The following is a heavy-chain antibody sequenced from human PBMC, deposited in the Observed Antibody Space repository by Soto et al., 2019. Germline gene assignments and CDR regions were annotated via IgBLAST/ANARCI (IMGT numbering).Heavy chain of an antibody. CDR1: GGSIRSYY. J-gene: IGHJ4*02. D-gene: IGHD5-18*01. CDR2: IFYSGST. CDR3: ARGAADTAMVDS. V-gene: IGHV4-59*01. Sequence: KASETLSLTCTVSGGSIRSYYWTWIRQPPGKGLEWLGYIFYSGSTFYNPSLKSRVTISIHTSKSQFSLQLTSVTAADTAVYYCARGAADTAMVDSWGQGTLVTVSS.